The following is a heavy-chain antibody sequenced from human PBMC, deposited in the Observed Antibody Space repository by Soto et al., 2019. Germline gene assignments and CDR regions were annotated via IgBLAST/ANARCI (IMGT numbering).Heavy chain of an antibody. Sequence: QVQLQESGPGLVKPSQTLSLTCTVSGGSISSGDYYWSWIRQPPGKGLEWIGYIYYSGSTYYNPSLKSRVTISVDTSKNQFSLKLSSVTAADTAVYYCARSPVHITIFGVGAFDIWGQGTMVTVSS. CDR2: IYYSGST. J-gene: IGHJ3*02. V-gene: IGHV4-30-4*01. CDR1: GGSISSGDYY. CDR3: ARSPVHITIFGVGAFDI. D-gene: IGHD3-3*01.